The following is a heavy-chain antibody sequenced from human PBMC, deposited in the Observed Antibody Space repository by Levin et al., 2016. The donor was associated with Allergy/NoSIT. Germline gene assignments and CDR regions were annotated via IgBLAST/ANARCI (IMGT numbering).Heavy chain of an antibody. J-gene: IGHJ4*02. CDR2: IYYSGST. V-gene: IGHV4-59*01. Sequence: SETLSLTCTVSGGSISSYYWSWIRQPPGKGLEWIGYIYYSGSTNYNPSLKSRVTISVDTSKNQFSLKLSSVTAADTAVYYCARQAASIAAPDYWGQGTLVTVSS. CDR1: GGSISSYY. D-gene: IGHD6-6*01. CDR3: ARQAASIAAPDY.